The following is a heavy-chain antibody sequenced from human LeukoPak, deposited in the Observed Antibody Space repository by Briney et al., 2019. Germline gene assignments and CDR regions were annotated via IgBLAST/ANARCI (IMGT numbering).Heavy chain of an antibody. CDR3: ARDWHRDYYDSSGYYSGWFDP. Sequence: GGSLRLSCAASGFTFSSYAMHWVRQAPGKGLEWVAVISYDGSNKYYADSVKGRFTISRDNSKNTLYLQMNSLRAEDTAVYYCARDWHRDYYDSSGYYSGWFDPWGQGTLVTVSS. D-gene: IGHD3-22*01. CDR2: ISYDGSNK. J-gene: IGHJ5*02. CDR1: GFTFSSYA. V-gene: IGHV3-30*04.